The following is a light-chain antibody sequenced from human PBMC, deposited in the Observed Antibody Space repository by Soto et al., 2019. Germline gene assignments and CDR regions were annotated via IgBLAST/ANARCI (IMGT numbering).Light chain of an antibody. CDR2: GVS. Sequence: EIVLTQSPGTLSLSPGERSTLSCRASQSVPGNYLAWLQQKPGQAPRVLIYGVSMRATGIPDRFSGSGSGTDFTLTISRLEPEDFAVYFCQQYTSPPWTLGQGTKVETK. V-gene: IGKV3-20*01. CDR1: QSVPGNY. CDR3: QQYTSPPWT. J-gene: IGKJ1*01.